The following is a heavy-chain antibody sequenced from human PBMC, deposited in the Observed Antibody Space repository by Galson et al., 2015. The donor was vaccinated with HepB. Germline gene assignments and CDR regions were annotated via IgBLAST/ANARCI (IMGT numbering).Heavy chain of an antibody. D-gene: IGHD1-26*01. Sequence: SLRLSCAASRFTFSSYAMSWVRQAPGKGLEWVSAISGSGGSTYYADSVKGRFTISRDNAKNTLYLQMNSLRAEDTAVYYCATSGSYYDWYFDLWGRGTLVTVSS. CDR1: RFTFSSYA. CDR2: ISGSGGST. J-gene: IGHJ2*01. V-gene: IGHV3-23*01. CDR3: ATSGSYYDWYFDL.